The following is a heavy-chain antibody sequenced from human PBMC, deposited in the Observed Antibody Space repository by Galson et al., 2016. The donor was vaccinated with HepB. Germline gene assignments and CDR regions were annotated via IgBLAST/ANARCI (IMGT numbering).Heavy chain of an antibody. CDR2: ISYSGNT. D-gene: IGHD5-18*01. Sequence: SETLSLTCTVSGGSISTNNYYWGWVRQPPGKGLEWIGSISYSGNTYYNPSLKSRITISVDTSKNQFSLKLSSVTAADTAVYYCARQDTSMVRTAPNWFDPWGQGTLVTVSS. CDR3: ARQDTSMVRTAPNWFDP. J-gene: IGHJ5*02. CDR1: GGSISTNNYY. V-gene: IGHV4-39*01.